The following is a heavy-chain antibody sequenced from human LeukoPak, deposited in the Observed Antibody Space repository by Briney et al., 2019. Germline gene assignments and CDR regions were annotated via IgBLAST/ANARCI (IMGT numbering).Heavy chain of an antibody. CDR1: GYTFTGYY. CDR2: INPNSGGT. D-gene: IGHD3-9*01. V-gene: IGHV1-2*04. Sequence: GASVKVSCKASGYTFTGYYMHWVRQAPGQGLEWMGWINPNSGGTNYAQKFRGWVTMTRDTSISTAYMKLSRLRSDDTAVYYCARGDDILTGYLYYFDYWGQGTLVTVSS. J-gene: IGHJ4*02. CDR3: ARGDDILTGYLYYFDY.